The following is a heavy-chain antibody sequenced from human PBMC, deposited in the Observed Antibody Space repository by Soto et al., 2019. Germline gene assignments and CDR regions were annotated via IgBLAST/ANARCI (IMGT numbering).Heavy chain of an antibody. V-gene: IGHV3-33*01. CDR2: IWYDGSNK. D-gene: IGHD3-22*01. J-gene: IGHJ3*02. Sequence: QVQLVESGGGVVQPGRSLGLSCAASGFTFSSYGMHWVRQAPGKGLEWVAVIWYDGSNKYYADSVKGRFTISRDNSKNTLYLQMNSLRAEDTAVYYCARDRRAMMAFDIWGQGTMVTVSS. CDR3: ARDRRAMMAFDI. CDR1: GFTFSSYG.